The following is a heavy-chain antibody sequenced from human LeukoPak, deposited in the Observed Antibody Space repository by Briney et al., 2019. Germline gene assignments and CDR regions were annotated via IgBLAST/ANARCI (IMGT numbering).Heavy chain of an antibody. D-gene: IGHD3-22*01. CDR1: GGSFSGYY. V-gene: IGHV4-4*07. CDR3: AREDYYDSSGYYYYYYMDV. CDR2: IYISGSGST. J-gene: IGHJ6*03. Sequence: PSETLSLTCAVYGGSFSGYYWSWIRQPAGKGLEWIGRIYISGSGSTNYNPSLKSRVTMSVDTSKNQFSLKLSSVTAADTAVYYCAREDYYDSSGYYYYYYMDVWGKGTTVTISS.